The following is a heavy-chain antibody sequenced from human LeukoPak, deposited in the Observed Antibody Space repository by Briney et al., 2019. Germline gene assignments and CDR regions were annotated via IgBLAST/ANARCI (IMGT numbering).Heavy chain of an antibody. V-gene: IGHV1-46*01. CDR1: GYTFTRYD. J-gene: IGHJ4*02. Sequence: ASVKVSCKASGYTFTRYDMHWVRQAPGQGLEWMGIINPTGGSTSYAQKFQGRVTMTRDTSTSTVYMELSSLRSEDTAVYYCAKSDILTGYYFFDYWGQGTLVTVSS. CDR2: INPTGGST. CDR3: AKSDILTGYYFFDY. D-gene: IGHD3-9*01.